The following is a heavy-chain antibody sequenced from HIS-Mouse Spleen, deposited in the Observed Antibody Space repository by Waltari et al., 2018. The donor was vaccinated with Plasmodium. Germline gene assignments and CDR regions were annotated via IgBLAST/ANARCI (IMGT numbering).Heavy chain of an antibody. J-gene: IGHJ2*01. Sequence: EVQLVESGGGLVQPGGSLSLSCGAAVFHVSSYWRSGGRQAPGKGLEWVANIKQDGSEKYYVDSVKGRFTISRDNAKNSLYLQMNSLRAEDTAVYYCASSWYWYFDLWGRGTLVTVSS. CDR1: VFHVSSYW. V-gene: IGHV3-7*01. CDR3: ASSWYWYFDL. CDR2: IKQDGSEK. D-gene: IGHD6-13*01.